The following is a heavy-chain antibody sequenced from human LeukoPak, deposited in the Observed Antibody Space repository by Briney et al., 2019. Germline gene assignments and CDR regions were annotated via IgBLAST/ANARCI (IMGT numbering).Heavy chain of an antibody. Sequence: GGSLRLSCTASGFTFSNYGLHWVRQAPGKGLEWVALISNQGTDKNYADSVKGRFTISRDNSKNTLYLQMNSLRAEDTAVYYCAKSGEEYYGSGSYYAVYWGQGTLVTVSS. CDR1: GFTFSNYG. CDR2: ISNQGTDK. V-gene: IGHV3-30*18. J-gene: IGHJ4*02. D-gene: IGHD3-10*01. CDR3: AKSGEEYYGSGSYYAVY.